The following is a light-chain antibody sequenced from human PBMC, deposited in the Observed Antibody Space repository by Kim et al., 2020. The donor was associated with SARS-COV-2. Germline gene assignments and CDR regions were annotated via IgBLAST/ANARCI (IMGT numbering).Light chain of an antibody. CDR3: QKYNSAHFT. Sequence: DIQMTQSPSSLSASIGDRVTITCRASQGISNYLAWYQQKPGKVPKLLIYPASTLQSGVPSRFSGSGSGTDFTLIISSLQPEDVATYYCQKYNSAHFTFGPGTKVDIK. CDR1: QGISNY. J-gene: IGKJ3*01. CDR2: PAS. V-gene: IGKV1-27*01.